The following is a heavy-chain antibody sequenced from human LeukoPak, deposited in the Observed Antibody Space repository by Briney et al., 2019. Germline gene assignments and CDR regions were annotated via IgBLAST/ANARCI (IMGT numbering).Heavy chain of an antibody. D-gene: IGHD7-27*01. CDR3: AREGRTGEIDY. V-gene: IGHV3-23*01. J-gene: IGHJ4*02. Sequence: PAGSLTLSCAASGFAFFSYAMTWVRQAPGKGLEWVSLISGSGGSTYYADSVKGRFTISRDNSKNTLYLQMNSLRTDDTAVYYCAREGRTGEIDYWGQGTPDPLFS. CDR1: GFAFFSYA. CDR2: ISGSGGST.